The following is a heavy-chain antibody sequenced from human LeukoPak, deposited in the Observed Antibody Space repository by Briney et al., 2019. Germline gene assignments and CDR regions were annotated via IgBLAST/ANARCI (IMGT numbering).Heavy chain of an antibody. V-gene: IGHV1-8*03. CDR3: ARTRKQWQVLDY. CDR2: MNPNSGNT. J-gene: IGHJ4*02. CDR1: GYTFTSYD. D-gene: IGHD6-19*01. Sequence: ASVKVSCKASGYTFTSYDINWVRQATGQGLEWMGWMNPNSGNTGYAQKFQGRVTITRNTSISTAYMELSSLRSEDTAVYYCARTRKQWQVLDYWGQGTLVIVSS.